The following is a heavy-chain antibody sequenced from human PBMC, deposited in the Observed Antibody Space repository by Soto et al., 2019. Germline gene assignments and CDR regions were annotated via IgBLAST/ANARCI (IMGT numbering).Heavy chain of an antibody. D-gene: IGHD6-19*01. CDR1: AFPFSSYA. V-gene: IGHV3-23*01. CDR2: ISGSGGST. J-gene: IGHJ6*02. CDR3: AKMRQWQGYYYYGMDV. Sequence: QHGGSLRLSFAVSAFPFSSYAMSWVRQAPGKGLEWVSAISGSGGSTYYADSVKGRFTISRDNSKNTLYLQMNSLRAEDTAVYYCAKMRQWQGYYYYGMDVWGQGTTVSVSS.